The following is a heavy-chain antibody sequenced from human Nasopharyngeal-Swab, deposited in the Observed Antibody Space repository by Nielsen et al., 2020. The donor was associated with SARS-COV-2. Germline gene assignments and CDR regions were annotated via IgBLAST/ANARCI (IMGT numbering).Heavy chain of an antibody. CDR3: ARDTKGSSGWPYYYCYYMDV. Sequence: RQSPGKGLEWVSYISSSSSTIYYADSVKGRFTISRDNAKNSLYLQMNSLRAEDTAVYYCARDTKGSSGWPYYYCYYMDVWGKGTTVTVSS. D-gene: IGHD6-19*01. J-gene: IGHJ6*03. CDR2: ISSSSSTI. V-gene: IGHV3-48*01.